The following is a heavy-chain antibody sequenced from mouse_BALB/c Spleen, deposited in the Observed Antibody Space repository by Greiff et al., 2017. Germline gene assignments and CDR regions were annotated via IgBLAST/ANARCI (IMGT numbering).Heavy chain of an antibody. CDR3: ARHYYGSSYVVYFDV. J-gene: IGHJ1*01. D-gene: IGHD1-1*01. CDR2: ISYSGST. V-gene: IGHV3-2*02. Sequence: EVQLQESGPGLVKPSQSLSLTCTVTGYSITSDYAWNWIRQFPGNKLEWMGYISYSGSTSYNPSLKSRISITRDTSKNQFFLQLNSVTTEDTATYYCARHYYGSSYVVYFDVWGAGTTVTVSS. CDR1: GYSITSDYA.